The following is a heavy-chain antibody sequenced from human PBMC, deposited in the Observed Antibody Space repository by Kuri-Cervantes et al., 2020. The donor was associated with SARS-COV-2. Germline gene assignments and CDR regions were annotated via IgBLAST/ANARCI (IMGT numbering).Heavy chain of an antibody. D-gene: IGHD2-2*01. V-gene: IGHV4-30-2*01. J-gene: IGHJ4*02. CDR3: ARLRYCSSTSCWHFDY. CDR1: GGSISSGGYY. Sequence: LRLSCTVSGGSISSGGYYWSWIRQPPGKGLEWIGYIYHSGSTYYNPSLKSRVTISVDRSKNQFSLKLSSVTAADTAVYYCARLRYCSSTSCWHFDYWGQGTLVTVSS. CDR2: IYHSGST.